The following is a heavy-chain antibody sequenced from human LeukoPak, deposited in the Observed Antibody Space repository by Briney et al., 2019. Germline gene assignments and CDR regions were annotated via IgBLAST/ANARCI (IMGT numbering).Heavy chain of an antibody. V-gene: IGHV1-2*02. CDR3: ARDLVYCSSTSCPW. CDR2: INPNSGGT. CDR1: GYTFTGYY. J-gene: IGHJ4*02. Sequence: ASVKVSCKASGYTFTGYYMHWVRQAPGQGLEWMGWINPNSGGTNYAQKFQGRVTMTRDTSISTAYMELSRLRSDDTAVYYRARDLVYCSSTSCPWWGQGTLVTVSS. D-gene: IGHD2-2*01.